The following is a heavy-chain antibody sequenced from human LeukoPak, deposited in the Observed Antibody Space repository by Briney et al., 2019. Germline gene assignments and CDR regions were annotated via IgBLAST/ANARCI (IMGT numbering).Heavy chain of an antibody. J-gene: IGHJ4*02. CDR1: GGSISSSSYY. CDR2: IYYSGST. Sequence: SETLSLTCTVSGGSISSSSYYWGWIRQPPGKGLEWIGSIYYSGSTYYNPSLKSRVTISVDTSKNQFSLKLSSVTAADTAVYYCARFARLVVDYWGQGTLVTVPS. CDR3: ARFARLVVDY. D-gene: IGHD6-19*01. V-gene: IGHV4-39*01.